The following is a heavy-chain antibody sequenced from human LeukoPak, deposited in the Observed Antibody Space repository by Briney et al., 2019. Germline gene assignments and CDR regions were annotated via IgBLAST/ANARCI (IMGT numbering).Heavy chain of an antibody. V-gene: IGHV1-18*01. D-gene: IGHD6-19*01. CDR2: ISAYSGNT. CDR1: GYTFTRYG. CDR3: ARDPSQYSSGWGVY. Sequence: ASVKVSCKSSGYTFTRYGISWVRQAPGQGVEWMGWISAYSGNTSYAQKLQGRVTMTTDTSTSTAYMELRSLRSDDTAVYYCARDPSQYSSGWGVYWGQGTLVTVSS. J-gene: IGHJ1*01.